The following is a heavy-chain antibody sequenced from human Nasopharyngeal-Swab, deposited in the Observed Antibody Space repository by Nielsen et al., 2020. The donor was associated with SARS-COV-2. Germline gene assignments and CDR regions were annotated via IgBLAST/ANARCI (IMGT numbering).Heavy chain of an antibody. CDR3: ARGRVVPAASRYGMDV. Sequence: LETLSLTCTVSGGSISSYYWCWIRQTAGKGLDWIGRIYTSGNTKYSPSLKSRVTISVDTSKNQFSLKLSSVTAADTAVYYCARGRVVPAASRYGMDVWGQGTTVTVSS. CDR2: IYTSGNT. CDR1: GGSISSYY. V-gene: IGHV4-4*07. J-gene: IGHJ6*02. D-gene: IGHD2-2*01.